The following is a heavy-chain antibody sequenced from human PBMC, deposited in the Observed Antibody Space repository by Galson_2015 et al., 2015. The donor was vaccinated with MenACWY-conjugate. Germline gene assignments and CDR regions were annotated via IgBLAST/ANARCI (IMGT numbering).Heavy chain of an antibody. CDR1: GASISSGGYY. V-gene: IGHV4-31*03. J-gene: IGHJ4*02. CDR3: ARDGGYGSGTYHFGY. CDR2: IYYSGST. Sequence: TLSLTCTVSGASISSGGYYWSWIRQHPGKGLEWIGYIYYSGSTSYNPSLKSRLTISVDPSKNQFSLQLTSVTAADTAVYYCARDGGYGSGTYHFGYWGQGTLVTVSS. D-gene: IGHD3-10*01.